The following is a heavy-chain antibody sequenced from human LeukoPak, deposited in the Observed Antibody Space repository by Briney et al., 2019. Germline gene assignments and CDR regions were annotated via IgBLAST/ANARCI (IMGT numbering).Heavy chain of an antibody. CDR2: IRSKAYGGTT. CDR1: GFTFGDYA. V-gene: IGHV3-49*04. Sequence: PGGSLRLSCTASGFTFGDYAMSWVRQAPGKGLEWVGFIRSKAYGGTTDYAAPVKGRFTISRDDSKNTLYLQMNSLKTEDTAVYYCTTDLQDYWGQGTLVTVSS. CDR3: TTDLQDY. J-gene: IGHJ4*02.